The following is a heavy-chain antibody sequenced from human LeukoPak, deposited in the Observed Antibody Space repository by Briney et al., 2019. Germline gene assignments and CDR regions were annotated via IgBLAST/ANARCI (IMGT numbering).Heavy chain of an antibody. D-gene: IGHD3-22*01. V-gene: IGHV3-23*01. CDR2: ISGSGGST. Sequence: GGSLRLSCTTSGFTFSSFTMSWVRQAPVKGLEWVSAISGSGGSTYYADSVKGRFTISRDNSKNTLYLQMNSLRAEDTAVYYCAKDYYDSSGVAFDIWGQGTMVTVSS. CDR3: AKDYYDSSGVAFDI. CDR1: GFTFSSFT. J-gene: IGHJ3*02.